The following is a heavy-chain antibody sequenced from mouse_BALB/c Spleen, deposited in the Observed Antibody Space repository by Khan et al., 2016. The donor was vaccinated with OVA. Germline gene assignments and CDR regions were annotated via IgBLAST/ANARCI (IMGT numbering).Heavy chain of an antibody. Sequence: QVRLQQSGPELVKPGASVKMSCKASGYTFTDYVINWVKQRTGQGLEWIGDIYPGSGSTYYNEKFKGKATLTADKSSNTAYMQLSILTFEDSAVYCCARGGYSVFAYWGQGTRVTVSA. CDR1: GYTFTDYV. J-gene: IGHJ3*01. CDR2: IYPGSGST. V-gene: IGHV1-77*01. CDR3: ARGGYSVFAY. D-gene: IGHD1-1*01.